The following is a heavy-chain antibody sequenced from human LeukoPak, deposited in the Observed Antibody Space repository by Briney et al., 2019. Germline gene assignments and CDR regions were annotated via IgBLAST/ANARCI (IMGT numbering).Heavy chain of an antibody. Sequence: TGGSLRLSCAASGFTVSSNYMTWVRQAPGKGLEWVSIIYSGGDIYYADSVRGRFTISRDNSKNTVYLQMNSLRAEDTAVYYCAKEVGATILARGDVWGQGTMVTVSP. D-gene: IGHD1-26*01. CDR1: GFTVSSNY. CDR3: AKEVGATILARGDV. J-gene: IGHJ3*01. CDR2: IYSGGDI. V-gene: IGHV3-66*01.